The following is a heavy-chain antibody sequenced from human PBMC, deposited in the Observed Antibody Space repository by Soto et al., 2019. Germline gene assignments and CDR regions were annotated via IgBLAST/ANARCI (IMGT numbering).Heavy chain of an antibody. CDR3: ARDDEYSGNGMDV. J-gene: IGHJ6*01. Sequence: QVKLVESWGGVVQPGRSLRLSCAASEFTFSNYGMHWVRQAPGKGLEWVAVILNDGSNRFHADSVKDRFTISRDNSKNTLYLQINSMRAEDTAVCYCARDDEYSGNGMDVWGQGTKVTVSP. V-gene: IGHV3-33*01. CDR2: ILNDGSNR. CDR1: EFTFSNYG. D-gene: IGHD3-10*01.